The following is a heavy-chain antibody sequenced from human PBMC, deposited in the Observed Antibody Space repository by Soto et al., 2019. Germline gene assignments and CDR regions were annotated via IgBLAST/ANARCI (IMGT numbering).Heavy chain of an antibody. CDR2: ISHTGNTI. Sequence: EVQLLESGGGLVQPGGSLRLSCAASRFTFSNYAMSWVRQAPGKGLEWVSSISHTGNTIYYADSVKGRFTISRDNSKNTLYWQMNRQRAEDSAVNYCVKKEGSGWHFEYWGQGTLVTVSS. J-gene: IGHJ4*02. D-gene: IGHD6-19*01. CDR3: VKKEGSGWHFEY. V-gene: IGHV3-23*01. CDR1: RFTFSNYA.